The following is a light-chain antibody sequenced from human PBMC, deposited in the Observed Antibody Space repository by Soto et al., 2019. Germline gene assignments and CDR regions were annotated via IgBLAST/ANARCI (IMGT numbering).Light chain of an antibody. Sequence: DIQMTQSPSSLSASAGDRVTITCRASQSISSYLNWYQHKPGKAPKLLIYAASSLQSGVPSRFSGSGSGTDFTLTISSLQPEDFATYYCQHSYDTPLTFGGGTKVDIK. CDR1: QSISSY. J-gene: IGKJ4*01. CDR2: AAS. V-gene: IGKV1-39*01. CDR3: QHSYDTPLT.